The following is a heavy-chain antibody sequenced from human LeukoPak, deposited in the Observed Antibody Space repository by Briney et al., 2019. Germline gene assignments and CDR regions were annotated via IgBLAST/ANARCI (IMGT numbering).Heavy chain of an antibody. D-gene: IGHD3-22*01. J-gene: IGHJ6*03. CDR1: GGSISSYY. Sequence: ASETLSLTCTVSGGSISSYYRSWIRQPPGKGLEWIGYIYYSGSTNYNPSLKSRVTISVDTSKNQFSLKLSSVTAADTAVYYCARAYYYDSSGSGVNSYYYYYMDVWGKGTTVTVSS. V-gene: IGHV4-59*01. CDR3: ARAYYYDSSGSGVNSYYYYYMDV. CDR2: IYYSGST.